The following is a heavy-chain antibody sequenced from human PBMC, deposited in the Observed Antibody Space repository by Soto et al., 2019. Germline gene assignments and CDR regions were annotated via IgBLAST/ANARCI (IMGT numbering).Heavy chain of an antibody. D-gene: IGHD2-8*01. CDR2: IFNTGTT. Sequence: SETLSLTCTVSGDSISIYHWSWIRQPPGEGLEWIGFIFNTGTTNSNPSLRSRLSMSIDTSKKQFSLRLRSVTAADTAVYYCGRQVYYRDAQSNTWFAPWGQGTLVTVSS. CDR1: GDSISIYH. J-gene: IGHJ5*02. V-gene: IGHV4-59*08. CDR3: GRQVYYRDAQSNTWFAP.